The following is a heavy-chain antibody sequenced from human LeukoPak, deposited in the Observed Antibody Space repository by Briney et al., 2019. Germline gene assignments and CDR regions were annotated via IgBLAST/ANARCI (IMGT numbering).Heavy chain of an antibody. Sequence: GGSLRLSCAASGFTFSSYSMNWVRQAPGKGLEWVSSISSSRSYIYYADSVKGRFTISRDNAKNSLYLQMNSLRAEDTAVYYCARGLRGTTFDYWGQGTLVTVSS. V-gene: IGHV3-21*01. CDR2: ISSSRSYI. D-gene: IGHD5-12*01. J-gene: IGHJ4*02. CDR3: ARGLRGTTFDY. CDR1: GFTFSSYS.